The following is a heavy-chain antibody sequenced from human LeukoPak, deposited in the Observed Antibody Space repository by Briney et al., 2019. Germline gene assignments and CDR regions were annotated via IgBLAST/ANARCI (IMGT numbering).Heavy chain of an antibody. V-gene: IGHV3-33*01. CDR1: GFTFSSYG. CDR3: ARDSGFPAHAFDP. Sequence: GRYLRLSCAASGFTFSSYGMHWVRQAPGKGLEWVAVIWYDGSNKYYADSVKGRFTISRDNSKNTLYLQMNSLRAEDTAVYYCARDSGFPAHAFDPWGQGTLVTVSS. D-gene: IGHD3-10*01. CDR2: IWYDGSNK. J-gene: IGHJ5*02.